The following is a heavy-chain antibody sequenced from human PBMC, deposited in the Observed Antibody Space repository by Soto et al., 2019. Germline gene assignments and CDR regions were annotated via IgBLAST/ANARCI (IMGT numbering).Heavy chain of an antibody. J-gene: IGHJ5*02. CDR3: ARLWQYSSSGGWFDP. D-gene: IGHD6-6*01. Sequence: KPSETLSLTYTVSGGSISSSSYYWGWIRQPPGKGLEWIGSIYYSGSTYYNPSLKSRVTISVDTSKNQFSLKLSSVTAADTAVYYCARLWQYSSSGGWFDPWGQGTLVTVSS. CDR2: IYYSGST. CDR1: GGSISSSSYY. V-gene: IGHV4-39*01.